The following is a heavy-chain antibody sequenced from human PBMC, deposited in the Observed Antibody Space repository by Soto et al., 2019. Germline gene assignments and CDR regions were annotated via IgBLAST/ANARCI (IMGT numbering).Heavy chain of an antibody. CDR2: IYYSGTT. J-gene: IGHJ6*02. V-gene: IGHV4-39*01. CDR3: ARQSMVLYGTDYYGMDV. CDR1: GGSISISNNF. Sequence: SETLSLTCTVSGGSISISNNFWGWSRQSPGKGLEWIGSIYYSGTTYYNPSLKSRVTVSVDTSKNQFSLKLSSVTAADTAVYYCARQSMVLYGTDYYGMDVWGQGTTVTVSS. D-gene: IGHD3-10*01.